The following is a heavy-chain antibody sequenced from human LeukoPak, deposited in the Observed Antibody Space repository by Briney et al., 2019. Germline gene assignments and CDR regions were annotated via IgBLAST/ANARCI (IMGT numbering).Heavy chain of an antibody. Sequence: GGSLRLSCAASGFTFSSYAMSWVRQVPGKGLEWVSIIGGSADRTYYADSAKGRFTISRDNSRNTLYLQLNSLRAEDTAVYYCAKDLWLDYWGQGTLVTVSS. CDR1: GFTFSSYA. CDR3: AKDLWLDY. J-gene: IGHJ4*02. CDR2: IGGSADRT. V-gene: IGHV3-23*01. D-gene: IGHD2-21*01.